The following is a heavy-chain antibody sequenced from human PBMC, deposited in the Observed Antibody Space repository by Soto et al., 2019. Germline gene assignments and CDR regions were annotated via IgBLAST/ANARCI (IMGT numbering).Heavy chain of an antibody. D-gene: IGHD1-26*01. CDR2: LTDSGDST. J-gene: IGHJ4*02. CDR3: AKKSSGNSYFYFDY. V-gene: IGHV3-23*01. Sequence: GGSLRLSCAASGFTFITYAMSWVRQAPGKGLEWVSALTDSGDSTYYADSVKGRFTISRDNSKNTLYLQMNSLRAEDTAVYYCAKKSSGNSYFYFDYWGQGALVTVS. CDR1: GFTFITYA.